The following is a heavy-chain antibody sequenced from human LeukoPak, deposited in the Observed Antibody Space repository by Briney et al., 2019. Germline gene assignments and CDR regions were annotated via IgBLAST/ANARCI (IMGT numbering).Heavy chain of an antibody. Sequence: ASVKVSCKASGYTFTGYYMHWVRQAPGQGLEWMGWINAGNANTKYSQKFQGRVTITRDTSASTAYMELSSLRSEDTAVYYCARGLAGTRDYWGQGTLVTVSS. J-gene: IGHJ4*02. CDR1: GYTFTGYY. D-gene: IGHD1-14*01. CDR3: ARGLAGTRDY. CDR2: INAGNANT. V-gene: IGHV1-3*01.